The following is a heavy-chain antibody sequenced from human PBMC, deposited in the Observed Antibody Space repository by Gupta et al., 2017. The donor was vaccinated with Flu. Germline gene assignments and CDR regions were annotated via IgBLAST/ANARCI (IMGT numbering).Heavy chain of an antibody. D-gene: IGHD3-22*01. V-gene: IGHV4-34*01. Sequence: QVQLQQWGAGLLTPSETLSLTCAVYGGSFSGYYGSWLRQPPGKGLEWIGEINHSGSTNYNPSLKSRVTISVDTSKNQFSLKLSSVTAADTAVYYCARGSRGFYYDSSGYYRFDIWGQGTMVTVSS. CDR1: GGSFSGYY. CDR2: INHSGST. CDR3: ARGSRGFYYDSSGYYRFDI. J-gene: IGHJ3*02.